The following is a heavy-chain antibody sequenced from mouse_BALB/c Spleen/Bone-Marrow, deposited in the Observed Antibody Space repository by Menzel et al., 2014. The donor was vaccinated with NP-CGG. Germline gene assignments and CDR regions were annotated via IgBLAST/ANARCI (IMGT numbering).Heavy chain of an antibody. CDR3: ARVWYFDY. CDR1: GFTFSSYG. CDR2: INSNGGST. V-gene: IGHV5-6-3*01. Sequence: EVQVVESGGGLAQPGGSLKLSCAASGFTFSSYGMSWVRQTPDKRLELVATINSNGGSTYYPDSVKGRFTISRDNAKNTLYLQMSSLKSEDTAMYYCARVWYFDYWGQGTSLTVSS. J-gene: IGHJ2*03.